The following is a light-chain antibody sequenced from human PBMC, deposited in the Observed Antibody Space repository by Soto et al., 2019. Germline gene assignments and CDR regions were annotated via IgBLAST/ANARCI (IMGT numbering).Light chain of an antibody. V-gene: IGKV1-8*01. Sequence: AIRMTQSPSSFSASTGDRVTITCRASQDISSYLAWYQQKPGKAPKLLINAASTLESGVPSRFSGSASGTDFTLTISSLQSEDFATYYYQHYHSYPPTFGQGTKVAMK. CDR1: QDISSY. CDR2: AAS. J-gene: IGKJ1*01. CDR3: QHYHSYPPT.